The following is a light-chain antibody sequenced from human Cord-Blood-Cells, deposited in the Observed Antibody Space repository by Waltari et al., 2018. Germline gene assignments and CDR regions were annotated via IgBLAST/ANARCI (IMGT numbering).Light chain of an antibody. V-gene: IGLV3-21*04. J-gene: IGLJ2*01. CDR1: NIGSKS. CDR3: QVWDSSSDHVV. CDR2: YDS. Sequence: SYVLTQPPSVSVAPGKTARITCGGNNIGSKSVHWYQQKPGQAPVLVIYYDSDRPSGIPERFSGSNSGNTATLTISRVEAGDEADYYCQVWDSSSDHVVFRGGTKLTVL.